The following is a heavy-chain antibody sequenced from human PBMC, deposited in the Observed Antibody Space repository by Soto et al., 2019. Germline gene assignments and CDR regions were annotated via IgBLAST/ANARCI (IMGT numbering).Heavy chain of an antibody. CDR3: ARRVTVVTAIRGRRQGYWFDP. Sequence: ASVKVSCKASGYSFTGYFVHWVRQAPGPGLEWMGWINPNTGATKYAQKFRGRVTMTRDTSITTAYMELSSLKASDTAMYYCARRVTVVTAIRGRRQGYWFDPWGQGTLVTVSS. CDR1: GYSFTGYF. J-gene: IGHJ5*02. D-gene: IGHD2-21*02. CDR2: INPNTGAT. V-gene: IGHV1-2*02.